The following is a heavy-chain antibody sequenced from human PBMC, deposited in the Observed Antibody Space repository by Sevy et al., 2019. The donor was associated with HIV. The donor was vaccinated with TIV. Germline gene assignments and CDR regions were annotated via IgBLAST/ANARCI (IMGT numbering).Heavy chain of an antibody. V-gene: IGHV3-49*04. J-gene: IGHJ4*02. Sequence: GGSLRLSCAASGFTFSSYWMYWVRQAPGKGLEWVAFLKSDVYGGTVDHAASVRGRFVISRDDSKTIAYLQMNDLKTEDTGVYYCTRWKAAQSIFDYWGQGALVTVSS. CDR2: LKSDVYGGTV. D-gene: IGHD6-13*01. CDR1: GFTFSSYW. CDR3: TRWKAAQSIFDY.